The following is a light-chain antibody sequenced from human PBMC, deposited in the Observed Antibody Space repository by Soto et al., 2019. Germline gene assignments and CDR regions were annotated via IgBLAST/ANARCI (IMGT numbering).Light chain of an antibody. CDR1: QSISTY. CDR3: QQSYTSPVT. J-gene: IGKJ4*01. CDR2: GAS. Sequence: DIKMTQSPSSLSVSIGDIVTITCRASQSISTYVNWYEQKPGKAPNLLIYGASTLQSGVPSRFSGGGAVTYFTRTIRGLQPEDFGSYYWQQSYTSPVTFGGGTKVEIK. V-gene: IGKV1-39*01.